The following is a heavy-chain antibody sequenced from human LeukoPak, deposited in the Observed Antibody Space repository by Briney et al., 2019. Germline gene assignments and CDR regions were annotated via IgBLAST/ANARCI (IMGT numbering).Heavy chain of an antibody. V-gene: IGHV3-30*03. CDR2: ISYDGSNK. Sequence: GRSLRLSCEASGFTFSAYAMTWVRQAPGKGLEWVAFISYDGSNKYYVDSVKGRFTISRDNSKNTLYLQMNSLRAEDTAVYHCADSGSYSLYWGQGTLVTVSS. CDR3: ADSGSYSLY. CDR1: GFTFSAYA. J-gene: IGHJ4*02. D-gene: IGHD1-26*01.